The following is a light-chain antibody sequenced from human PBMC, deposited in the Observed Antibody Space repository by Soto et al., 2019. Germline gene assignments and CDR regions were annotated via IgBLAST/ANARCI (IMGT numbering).Light chain of an antibody. Sequence: SALTQPRSVSGSPGQSVTISCTGTSRDVGGFDYVSWYQQHPGKVPTLIIYDVAQRPSGVPERFSGFKSGNTASLTISGPDPGGEGYYYCCSYCGIHTYVFGTGTQVNVL. V-gene: IGLV2-11*01. CDR3: CSYCGIHTYV. CDR1: SRDVGGFDY. CDR2: DVA. J-gene: IGLJ1*01.